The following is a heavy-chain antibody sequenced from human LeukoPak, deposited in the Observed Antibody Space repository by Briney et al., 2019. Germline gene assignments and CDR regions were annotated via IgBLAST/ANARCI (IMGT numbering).Heavy chain of an antibody. V-gene: IGHV3-48*03. CDR3: ARDQYSSSWKYYYYYYMDV. CDR2: ISGSGSTT. J-gene: IGHJ6*03. D-gene: IGHD6-13*01. CDR1: GFIFMTYE. Sequence: GGSLRLSCAASGFIFMTYEMSWVRQSPGKGLEWVAYISGSGSTTYYADSVKGRFTISRDNVKKSLFLQMNSLRAEDTAVYYCARDQYSSSWKYYYYYYMDVWGKGTTVTVSS.